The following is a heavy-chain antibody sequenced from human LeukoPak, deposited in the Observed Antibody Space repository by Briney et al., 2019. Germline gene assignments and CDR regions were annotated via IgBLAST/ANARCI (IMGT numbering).Heavy chain of an antibody. CDR1: NCSITTNY. CDR3: GGGRDNSCYYLGSFDF. D-gene: IGHD3-22*01. J-gene: IGHJ4*02. V-gene: IGHV4-4*07. Sequence: SETLSLTCSVSNCSITTNYWSGLRQPAAKELEGIGRIYNSGSTNYNPSLQSRVTMSIDTSMNQFSPQLSTVTAADTAVYYYGGGRDNSCYYLGSFDFWGRGTLVTVSS. CDR2: IYNSGST.